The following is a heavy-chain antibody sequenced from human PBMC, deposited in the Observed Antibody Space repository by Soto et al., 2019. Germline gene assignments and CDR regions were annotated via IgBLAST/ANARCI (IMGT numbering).Heavy chain of an antibody. D-gene: IGHD3-10*01. J-gene: IGHJ4*02. Sequence: QVQLQESGPGLVKPSETLSLTCTASGDSIRAHYWSWIRQAAGKGLAWLGRLHSSWRTDYNSSLKSRVAMSAGTSRTQFTVKLASLTAAQTAVYYCARGRAHVLTVRELIVQFSYFDSWGQGTLVTVSS. CDR3: ARGRAHVLTVRELIVQFSYFDS. V-gene: IGHV4-4*07. CDR1: GDSIRAHY. CDR2: LHSSWRT.